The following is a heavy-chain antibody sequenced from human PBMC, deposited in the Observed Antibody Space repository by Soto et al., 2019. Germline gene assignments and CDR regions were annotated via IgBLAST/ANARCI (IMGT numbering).Heavy chain of an antibody. CDR1: GYTFTGYA. D-gene: IGHD6-13*01. J-gene: IGHJ5*02. Sequence: SVKVSCKASGYTFTGYAMHWVRQAPGQRLEWIGWIVVGSGNTNYTQKFHERVTISRDLSTRTAYMELTSLRSEDTAVYYCAAERDYSWYWFDPWGQGTLVTVSS. CDR3: AAERDYSWYWFDP. V-gene: IGHV1-58*02. CDR2: IVVGSGNT.